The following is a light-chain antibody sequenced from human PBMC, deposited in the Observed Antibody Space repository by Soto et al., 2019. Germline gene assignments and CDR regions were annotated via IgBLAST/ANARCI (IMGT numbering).Light chain of an antibody. V-gene: IGKV3-15*01. CDR3: QQYNNWPPYT. CDR1: QSVSSN. Sequence: ETVMTQSPATLSVSPGERATLSCRASQSVSSNLAWYQQKPGQAPRLLIYGASTRATGVPARFSGSGSGTEFTLTISSLQSEDSAVYYCQQYNNWPPYTFGQGTKLEFK. J-gene: IGKJ2*01. CDR2: GAS.